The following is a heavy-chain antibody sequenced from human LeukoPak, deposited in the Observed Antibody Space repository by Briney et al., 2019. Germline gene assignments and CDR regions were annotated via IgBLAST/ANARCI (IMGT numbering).Heavy chain of an antibody. D-gene: IGHD6-13*01. Sequence: GGSLRLSCAASGFSFSDSYMNWIRQAPGKGLEWVSYISGSSSYTDYADSVKGRFTISRDNAKNSLCLQMNSLRAEDTAVYYCARTLVAAPGSKGGPWGQGTLVTVSS. CDR2: ISGSSSYT. CDR3: ARTLVAAPGSKGGP. J-gene: IGHJ5*02. V-gene: IGHV3-11*03. CDR1: GFSFSDSY.